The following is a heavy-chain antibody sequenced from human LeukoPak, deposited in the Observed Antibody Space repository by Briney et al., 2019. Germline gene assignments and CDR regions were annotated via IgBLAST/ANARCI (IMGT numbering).Heavy chain of an antibody. Sequence: GGSLRLSCAASGFTFSSDAMHWVRQAPGKGLEWVAVISYDGSNKYYADSVKGRFTISRDNSKNTLYLQMNSLRAEDTAVYYCARSGATYYDFWSGYSPDYWGQGTLVTVSS. CDR1: GFTFSSDA. D-gene: IGHD3-3*01. V-gene: IGHV3-30-3*01. CDR3: ARSGATYYDFWSGYSPDY. J-gene: IGHJ4*02. CDR2: ISYDGSNK.